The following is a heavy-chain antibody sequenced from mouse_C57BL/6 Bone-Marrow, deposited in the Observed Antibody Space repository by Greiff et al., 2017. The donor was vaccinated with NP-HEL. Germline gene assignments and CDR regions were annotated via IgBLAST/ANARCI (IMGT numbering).Heavy chain of an antibody. CDR2: IDPSDSYT. Sequence: QVQLQQSGAELVRPGTSVKLSCKASGYTFTSYWMHWVKQRPGQGLEWIGVIDPSDSYTNYNQKFKGKATLTVDTSSSTAYMQLSSLTSEDSAVYYCATGGYYGSEVDYWGQGTTLTVSS. V-gene: IGHV1-59*01. J-gene: IGHJ2*01. CDR1: GYTFTSYW. CDR3: ATGGYYGSEVDY. D-gene: IGHD1-1*01.